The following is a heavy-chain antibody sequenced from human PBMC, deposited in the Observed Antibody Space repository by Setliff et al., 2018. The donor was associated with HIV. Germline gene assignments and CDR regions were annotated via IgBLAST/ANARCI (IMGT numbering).Heavy chain of an antibody. CDR1: GYTFTSYP. CDR3: ARNQGDSSGWYAGDY. V-gene: IGHV1-46*01. J-gene: IGHJ4*01. Sequence: VASVKVSCKASGYTFTSYPMHWVRQAPGQGLEWMGVINTSGGSAGYAEKFRGRVTMTRDTSTSTVYMDLRNLRSEDTAVYYCARNQGDSSGWYAGDYWGHGTLVTVS. CDR2: INTSGGSA. D-gene: IGHD6-19*01.